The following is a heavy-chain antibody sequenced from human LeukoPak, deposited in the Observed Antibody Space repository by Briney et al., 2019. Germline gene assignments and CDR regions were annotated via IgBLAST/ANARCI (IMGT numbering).Heavy chain of an antibody. Sequence: ASVKVSCKASGYTFTSYAMNWVRQAPGQGLEWMGWINTNTGNPTYAQGFTGRFVFSLDTSVSTAYLQISSLKAEDTAVYYCARGGDSSSWDNYYYYYMDVWGKGTTVTVSS. CDR3: ARGGDSSSWDNYYYYYMDV. J-gene: IGHJ6*03. V-gene: IGHV7-4-1*02. CDR2: INTNTGNP. D-gene: IGHD6-13*01. CDR1: GYTFTSYA.